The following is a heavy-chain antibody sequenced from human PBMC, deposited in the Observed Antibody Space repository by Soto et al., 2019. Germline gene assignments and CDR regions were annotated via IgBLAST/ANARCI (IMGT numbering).Heavy chain of an antibody. J-gene: IGHJ4*02. D-gene: IGHD2-15*01. CDR3: ANPPPFCSGGSCYKGVYYFDY. V-gene: IGHV3-23*01. CDR2: ISGSGGST. Sequence: EVQLLESGGGLVQPGGSLRLSCAASGFTFSSYAMSWVRQAPGKGLEWVSAISGSGGSTYYADSVKGRFTISRDNSKNTLYLQMNSLRAEDTAVYYCANPPPFCSGGSCYKGVYYFDYWGQGTLVTVSS. CDR1: GFTFSSYA.